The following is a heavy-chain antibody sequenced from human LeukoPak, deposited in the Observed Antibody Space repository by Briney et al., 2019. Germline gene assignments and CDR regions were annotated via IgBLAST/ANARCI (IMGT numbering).Heavy chain of an antibody. J-gene: IGHJ5*02. V-gene: IGHV4-34*01. CDR2: INHSGST. CDR3: ARGPPGYINYYRFDP. D-gene: IGHD4-11*01. CDR1: GGSFSGYY. Sequence: SETLSLTCAVYGGSFSGYYWSWIRQPPAKGLEWIEEINHSGSTNYNPSLKSRVTISVDTSKNQFSLKLSSVTAADTAVYYCARGPPGYINYYRFDPWGQGTLVTVSS.